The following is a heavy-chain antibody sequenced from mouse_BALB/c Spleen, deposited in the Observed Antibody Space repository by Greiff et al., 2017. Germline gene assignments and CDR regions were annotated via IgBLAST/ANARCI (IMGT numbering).Heavy chain of an antibody. CDR2: INSNGGST. CDR1: GFTFSSYY. Sequence: EVQLVESGGGLVKLGGSLKLSCAASGFTFSSYYMSWVRQTPEKRLELVAAINSNGGSTYYPDTVKGRFTISRDNAKNTLYLQMSSLKSEDTALYYCARILRDYYAMDYWGQGTSVTVSS. D-gene: IGHD1-1*01. CDR3: ARILRDYYAMDY. V-gene: IGHV5-6-2*01. J-gene: IGHJ4*01.